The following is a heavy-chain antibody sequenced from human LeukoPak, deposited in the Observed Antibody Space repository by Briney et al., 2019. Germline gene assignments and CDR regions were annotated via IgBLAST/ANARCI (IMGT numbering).Heavy chain of an antibody. Sequence: GGSLRLSCAASGFTFSTYSMNWVRQAPGKGLDWVSSISSSSSYIYYADSVKGRFTISRDNAKNSLYLQMNSLRAEDTAVYYCAKEMYYYDSSFDYWGQGTLVTVSS. CDR3: AKEMYYYDSSFDY. CDR2: ISSSSSYI. J-gene: IGHJ4*02. V-gene: IGHV3-21*04. CDR1: GFTFSTYS. D-gene: IGHD3-22*01.